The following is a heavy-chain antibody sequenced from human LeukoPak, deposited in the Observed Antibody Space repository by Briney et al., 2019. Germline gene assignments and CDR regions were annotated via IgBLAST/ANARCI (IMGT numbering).Heavy chain of an antibody. J-gene: IGHJ4*02. D-gene: IGHD3-22*01. CDR3: ARSGDYDSSGTLDY. CDR1: GGSFSGYY. V-gene: IGHV4-34*01. Sequence: SETLSLTCAVYGGSFSGYYWSWIRQPPGKGLEWIGEINHSGSTNYNPSLKSRVTISVDTSKNQFSLKLSSVTAADTAVYYCARSGDYDSSGTLDYWGQGTLVTVSS. CDR2: INHSGST.